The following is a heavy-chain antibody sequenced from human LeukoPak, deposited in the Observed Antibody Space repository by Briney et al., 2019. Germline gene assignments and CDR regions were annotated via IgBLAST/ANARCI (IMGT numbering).Heavy chain of an antibody. CDR2: ISSSSYI. D-gene: IGHD6-6*01. CDR1: GFTFSSYS. J-gene: IGHJ4*02. V-gene: IGHV3-21*01. CDR3: ARAGSSSFEYDDY. Sequence: GGSLRLSCVASGFTFSSYSMNWVRQAPGKGLEWVSSISSSSYIYYADSVKGRFTISRDNAKNSLYLQMNSLRAEDTAVYYCARAGSSSFEYDDYWGQGTLVTVSS.